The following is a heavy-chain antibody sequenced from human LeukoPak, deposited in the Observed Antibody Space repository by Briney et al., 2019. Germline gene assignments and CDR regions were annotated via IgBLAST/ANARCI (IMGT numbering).Heavy chain of an antibody. V-gene: IGHV3-30*02. D-gene: IGHD3-3*01. Sequence: PGGSLRLSCAASGFTFSSYGMHWVRQAPGKGLEWVAFIRYDGSNKYYADSVKGRFTISRDNSKNTLYLQMNSLRAEDTAVYYCAKGNAVLRFLDELYYFDYRGQGTLVTVSS. CDR3: AKGNAVLRFLDELYYFDY. J-gene: IGHJ4*02. CDR1: GFTFSSYG. CDR2: IRYDGSNK.